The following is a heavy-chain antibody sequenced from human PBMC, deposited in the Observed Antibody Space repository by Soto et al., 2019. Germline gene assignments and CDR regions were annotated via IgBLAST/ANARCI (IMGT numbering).Heavy chain of an antibody. CDR2: IIPIFGTA. J-gene: IGHJ5*02. D-gene: IGHD6-6*01. CDR1: GGTFSSYA. Sequence: QVQLVQSGAEVKKRGSSVKVSCKASGGTFSSYAISWVRQAPGQGLEWMGGIIPIFGTANYAQKFQGRVTITADESTSTDYLELSSLRSEDTAVYYCASACGGLVSRWFDPWGQGTLVTVSS. CDR3: ASACGGLVSRWFDP. V-gene: IGHV1-69*01.